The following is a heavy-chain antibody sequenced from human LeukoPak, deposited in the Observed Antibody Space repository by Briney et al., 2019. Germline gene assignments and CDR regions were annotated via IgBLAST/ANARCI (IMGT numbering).Heavy chain of an antibody. V-gene: IGHV3-21*01. D-gene: IGHD6-13*01. Sequence: GGSLRLSCAASGFTFSSYSMNWVRQAPGKGLEWVSSISNSSSYIYYADSVKGRFTISRDNAKNSLYLQMNSLRAEDTAVYYCAREGSSSSWYDYWGQGTLVTVSS. CDR3: AREGSSSSWYDY. CDR2: ISNSSSYI. J-gene: IGHJ4*02. CDR1: GFTFSSYS.